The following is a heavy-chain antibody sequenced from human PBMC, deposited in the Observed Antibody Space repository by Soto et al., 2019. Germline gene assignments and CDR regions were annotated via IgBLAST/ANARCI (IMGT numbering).Heavy chain of an antibody. V-gene: IGHV2-5*02. J-gene: IGHJ4*01. CDR3: GHSQWGGYYFDY. CDR2: IYWDDDK. CDR1: GFSLSTSGVG. D-gene: IGHD1-26*01. Sequence: VNPTQTLTLTCTFSGFSLSTSGVGVGWIRQPPGKALGWLALIYWDDDKRYSPSLKSRLTITKDTSKNQVVLTMTNMDPVDTATYYCGHSQWGGYYFDYWGQGTLVTVSS.